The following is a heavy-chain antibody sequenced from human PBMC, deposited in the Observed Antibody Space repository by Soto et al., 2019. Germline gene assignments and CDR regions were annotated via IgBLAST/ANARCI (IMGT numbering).Heavy chain of an antibody. D-gene: IGHD5-12*01. J-gene: IGHJ5*02. V-gene: IGHV1-3*01. CDR2: INADKGDT. CDR3: ARGPLSGVATIWDYANWFDP. CDR1: GYSFTDFA. Sequence: QAQLVQSGAEVKKPGASVKVSCKASGYSFTDFAMHWVRLASGQRLEWMGWINADKGDTKYSPKFQGRVTITRDTSATTVYMELRSLRSEDTAAYYCARGPLSGVATIWDYANWFDPWGQGSLVTVST.